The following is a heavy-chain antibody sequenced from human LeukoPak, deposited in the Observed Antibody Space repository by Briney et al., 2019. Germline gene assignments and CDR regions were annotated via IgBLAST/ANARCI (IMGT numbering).Heavy chain of an antibody. V-gene: IGHV4-39*01. CDR3: ARGGTAMVTFVRWFWFDP. J-gene: IGHJ5*02. D-gene: IGHD5-18*01. CDR2: IYYSGST. CDR1: GGSISSSRYY. Sequence: PSETLSLTCTVSGGSISSSRYYWGWIRQPPGKGLEWIGSIYYSGSTYYNPSLKSRVTISVDTSKNQFSLKLSSVTAADTAVYYCARGGTAMVTFVRWFWFDPWGQGTLVTVSS.